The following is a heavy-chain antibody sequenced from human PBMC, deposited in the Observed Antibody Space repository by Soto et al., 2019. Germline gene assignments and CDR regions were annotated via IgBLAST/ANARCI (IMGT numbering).Heavy chain of an antibody. Sequence: SETLSLTCAVYGGSFSGYYWSWIRQPPGKGLEWIGEINHSGSTNYNPSLKSRVTISVDTSKNQFSLKLSSVTAADTAVYYCAAPKTGRTEPYGMDVWGQGTTVTVSS. CDR3: AAPKTGRTEPYGMDV. CDR2: INHSGST. V-gene: IGHV4-34*01. J-gene: IGHJ6*02. CDR1: GGSFSGYY. D-gene: IGHD1-1*01.